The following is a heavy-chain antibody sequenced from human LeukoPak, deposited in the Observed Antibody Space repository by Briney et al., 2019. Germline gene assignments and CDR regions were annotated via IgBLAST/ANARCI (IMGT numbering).Heavy chain of an antibody. CDR1: GGSISSGSYY. J-gene: IGHJ4*02. CDR2: IYTSGST. V-gene: IGHV4-61*02. Sequence: SETLSLTCTVSGGSISSGSYYWSWIRQPAGKGLEWIGRIYTSGSTNYNPSLKSRVTISVDTSKNQFSLKLSFVTAADTAVYYCASASGYFDYWGQGTLVTVSS. CDR3: ASASGYFDY.